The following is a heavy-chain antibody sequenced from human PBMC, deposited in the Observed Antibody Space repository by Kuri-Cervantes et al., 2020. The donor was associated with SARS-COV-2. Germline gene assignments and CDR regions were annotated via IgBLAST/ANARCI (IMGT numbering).Heavy chain of an antibody. Sequence: GESLKISCKGSGYSFTSYWVGWVRQMPGKGLEWMGIIYLGDSDTRYSPSFQGQVTISADKSISTAYLQWSSLKASDTAMYYCARQLDYYDSSGYYYYYYYGMDVWGQGTTVTVSS. V-gene: IGHV5-51*01. CDR1: GYSFTSYW. J-gene: IGHJ6*02. D-gene: IGHD3-22*01. CDR2: IYLGDSDT. CDR3: ARQLDYYDSSGYYYYYYYGMDV.